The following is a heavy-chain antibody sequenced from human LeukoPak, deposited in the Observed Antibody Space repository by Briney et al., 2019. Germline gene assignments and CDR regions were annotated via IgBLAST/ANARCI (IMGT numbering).Heavy chain of an antibody. CDR3: ARDRVPVVPAAMGSVEAFDI. J-gene: IGHJ3*02. CDR2: IYYSGST. D-gene: IGHD2-2*01. Sequence: SETLSLTCTVSGGSISSYYWSWIRQPPGKGLEWIGYIYYSGSTNYNPSLKSRVTISVDTSKNQFSLKLSSVTAADTAVYYCARDRVPVVPAAMGSVEAFDIWGQGTMVTVSS. V-gene: IGHV4-59*12. CDR1: GGSISSYY.